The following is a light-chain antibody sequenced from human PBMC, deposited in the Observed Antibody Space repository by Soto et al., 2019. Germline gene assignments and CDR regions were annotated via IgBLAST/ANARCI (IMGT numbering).Light chain of an antibody. V-gene: IGKV1-27*01. CDR1: QGIRNF. CDR2: AAS. J-gene: IGKJ3*01. CDR3: QKYSSVPV. Sequence: DIQMTQSPPSLSASVGDRVTITCRASQGIRNFVAWYQQKPGKPPKLLIYAASTLQSGVPSRFSGSGSGTDFTLTINSLQPEDVATYSGQKYSSVPVFGPGTKVEI.